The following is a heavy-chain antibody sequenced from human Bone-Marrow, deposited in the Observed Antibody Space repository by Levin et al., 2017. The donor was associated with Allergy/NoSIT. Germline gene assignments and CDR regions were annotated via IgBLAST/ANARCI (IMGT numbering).Heavy chain of an antibody. V-gene: IGHV1-69*13. CDR2: IIPIFGTA. J-gene: IGHJ5*02. Sequence: ASVKVSCKASGGTFSSYAISWVRQAPGQGLEWMGGIIPIFGTANYAQKFQGRVTITADESTSTAYMELSSLRSEDTAVYYCARDRKVVQGVIPSYRGFDPWGQGTLVTVSS. CDR3: ARDRKVVQGVIPSYRGFDP. CDR1: GGTFSSYA. D-gene: IGHD3-10*01.